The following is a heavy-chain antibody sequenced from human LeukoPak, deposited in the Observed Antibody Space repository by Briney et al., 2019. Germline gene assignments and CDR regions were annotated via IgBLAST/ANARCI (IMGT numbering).Heavy chain of an antibody. D-gene: IGHD3-3*01. J-gene: IGHJ4*02. CDR1: GFTFSSYA. Sequence: PGGSLRLSCAASGFTFSSYAMSWVRQAPGKGLEWVSAISGSGGSTYYADSVKGRFTISRDNSKNTLYLQMNSLRAEDTAVYYCARDRTIFGVVIPDYWGQGTLVTVSS. CDR2: ISGSGGST. CDR3: ARDRTIFGVVIPDY. V-gene: IGHV3-23*01.